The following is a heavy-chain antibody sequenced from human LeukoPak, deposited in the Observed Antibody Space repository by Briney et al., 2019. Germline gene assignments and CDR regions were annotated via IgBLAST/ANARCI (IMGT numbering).Heavy chain of an antibody. Sequence: SVKVSFKASGGTFISYAISWVRQAPGQGLEWMGGIIPIFGTANYAQKFQGRVTITADESTSTAYMELSSLRSEDTAVYYCARSVSTGVVAATFDYWGQGTLVTVSS. J-gene: IGHJ4*02. CDR3: ARSVSTGVVAATFDY. D-gene: IGHD2-15*01. CDR2: IIPIFGTA. CDR1: GGTFISYA. V-gene: IGHV1-69*01.